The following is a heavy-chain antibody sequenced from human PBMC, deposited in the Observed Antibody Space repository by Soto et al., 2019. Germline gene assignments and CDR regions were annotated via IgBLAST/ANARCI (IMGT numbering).Heavy chain of an antibody. CDR3: ARDRGDGYNNI. Sequence: QVQLVQSGAEVKKPGSSVKVSCKASGGTFSSYTISWVRQAPGQGLEWMGRIIPILGIANYAQRFQGRVTITADKSTSTAYMELSSLRSEDTAVYYCARDRGDGYNNIWGQGTMVTVSS. V-gene: IGHV1-69*08. J-gene: IGHJ3*02. D-gene: IGHD5-12*01. CDR2: IIPILGIA. CDR1: GGTFSSYT.